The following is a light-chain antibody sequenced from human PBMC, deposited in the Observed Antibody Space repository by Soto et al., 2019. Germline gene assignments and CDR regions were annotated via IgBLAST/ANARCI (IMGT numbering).Light chain of an antibody. V-gene: IGKV1-5*01. CDR3: QQYNSYSRT. CDR1: QSIAWW. CDR2: DAS. J-gene: IGKJ2*01. Sequence: DIQMTQSPSTLSASVGDRVTITCRASQSIAWWLAWYQQKAGKAPKLLIYDASSLESGVPSRFSGSGSGTEFTLTINSLQPDDFATYYCQQYNSYSRTFGQGTKLEIK.